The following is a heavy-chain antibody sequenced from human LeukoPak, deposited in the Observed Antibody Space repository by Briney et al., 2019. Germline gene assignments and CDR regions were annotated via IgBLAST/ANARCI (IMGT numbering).Heavy chain of an antibody. Sequence: ASVKVSCKASGYTFTNYDVNWVRQATGQGLEWMGWMNPTSGKAGFAQRFQGRVSMTKNISISTAYMELSSLRSEDTAVYYCARDFFDGHGYTFYYYGMDVWGQGTTVTVSS. V-gene: IGHV1-8*01. CDR1: GYTFTNYD. CDR2: MNPTSGKA. CDR3: ARDFFDGHGYTFYYYGMDV. D-gene: IGHD3-22*01. J-gene: IGHJ6*02.